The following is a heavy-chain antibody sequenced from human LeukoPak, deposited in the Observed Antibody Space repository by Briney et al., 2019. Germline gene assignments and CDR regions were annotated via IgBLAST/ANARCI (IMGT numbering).Heavy chain of an antibody. V-gene: IGHV1-46*01. Sequence: SVKVSCKASGYTFTSYYMHWVPQAPGPGLEWLGIINPSGGSTSYAQKFQGRVTMTRDMSTSTVYMELSSLRSEDTAVYYCARALVGATHFDYWGQGTLVTVSS. CDR2: INPSGGST. J-gene: IGHJ4*02. CDR1: GYTFTSYY. D-gene: IGHD1-26*01. CDR3: ARALVGATHFDY.